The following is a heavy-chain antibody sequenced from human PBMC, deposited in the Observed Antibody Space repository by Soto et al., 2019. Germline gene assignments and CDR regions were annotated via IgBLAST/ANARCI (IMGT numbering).Heavy chain of an antibody. V-gene: IGHV3-7*04. D-gene: IGHD3-10*01. CDR3: ARATGADKEDY. Sequence: EVQLVESGGGLVQPGGSLRLSCAASGFTFSSYWMSWVRQAPGRGLEWVGNIKEDGSEKYYVDSVNGRFTVSRDNAKNSRYLQMNSLRAEDTAVYYCARATGADKEDYWGQGTLVTVSS. CDR2: IKEDGSEK. CDR1: GFTFSSYW. J-gene: IGHJ4*02.